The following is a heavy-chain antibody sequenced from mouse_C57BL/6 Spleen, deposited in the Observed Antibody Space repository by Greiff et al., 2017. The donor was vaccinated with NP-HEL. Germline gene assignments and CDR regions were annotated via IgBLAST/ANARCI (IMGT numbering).Heavy chain of an antibody. D-gene: IGHD1-2*01. V-gene: IGHV1-82*01. Sequence: QVQLQQSGPELVKPGASVKISCKASGYAFSSSWMNWVKQRPGKGLEWIGRIYPGDGDTNYNGKFKGKATLTADKSSSTAYMQLSSLTSEDSAVYFCARSGLRRYFDVWGTGTTVTVSS. CDR2: IYPGDGDT. CDR3: ARSGLRRYFDV. J-gene: IGHJ1*03. CDR1: GYAFSSSW.